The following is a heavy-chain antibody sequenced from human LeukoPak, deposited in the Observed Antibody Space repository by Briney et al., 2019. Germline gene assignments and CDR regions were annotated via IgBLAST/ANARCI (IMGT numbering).Heavy chain of an antibody. J-gene: IGHJ5*02. CDR2: IYTSGST. D-gene: IGHD3-10*01. V-gene: IGHV4-4*07. Sequence: SETLSLTCTVSGGSISSYYWSWIRQPAGKGLEWIGRIYTSGSTDYNPSLKSRVTMSVDTSKNQFSLKLSSVTAADTAVYYCARDLGITMVRGVIRGGPNWFDPWGQGTLVTVSS. CDR3: ARDLGITMVRGVIRGGPNWFDP. CDR1: GGSISSYY.